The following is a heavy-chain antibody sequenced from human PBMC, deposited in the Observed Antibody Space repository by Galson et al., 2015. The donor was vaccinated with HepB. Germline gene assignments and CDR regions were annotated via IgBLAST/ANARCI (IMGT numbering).Heavy chain of an antibody. CDR2: ISGSGGST. CDR1: GFIFTSDA. J-gene: IGHJ4*02. D-gene: IGHD1-26*01. Sequence: SLRLSCGDSGFIFTSDAMSWVRQAPGKGLEWVSAISGSGGSTYYADSVEGRFTISRNNSKNTVYLQMDSLRAEDTAVYYCAKDYHSGSYWGQGTLLTVSS. CDR3: AKDYHSGSY. V-gene: IGHV3-23*01.